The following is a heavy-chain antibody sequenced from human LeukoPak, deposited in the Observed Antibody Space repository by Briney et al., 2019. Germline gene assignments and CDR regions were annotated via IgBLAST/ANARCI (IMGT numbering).Heavy chain of an antibody. CDR3: ARHMIHCSGGSCLPAWFDP. D-gene: IGHD2-15*01. CDR2: IYPGDSDT. V-gene: IGHV5-51*01. J-gene: IGHJ5*02. CDR1: GYSFTSYW. Sequence: GESLKISCKGSGYSFTSYWIGWVRQMPGKGLEWMGIIYPGDSDTRYSPSFQGQVTISADKSISTAYLQWSSLKASDTAMYYCARHMIHCSGGSCLPAWFDPWGQGILVTVSS.